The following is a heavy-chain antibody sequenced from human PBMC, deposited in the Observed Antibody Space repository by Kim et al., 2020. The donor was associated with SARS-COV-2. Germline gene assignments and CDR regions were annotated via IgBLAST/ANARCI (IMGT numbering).Heavy chain of an antibody. CDR2: ISWNSGSI. CDR1: GFTFDDYA. V-gene: IGHV3-9*01. CDR3: AKDRTYNWNDWDAFDI. Sequence: GGSLRLSCAASGFTFDDYAMHWVRQAPGKGLEWVSGISWNSGSIGYADSVKGRFTISRDNAKNSLYLQMNSLRAEDTALYYCAKDRTYNWNDWDAFDIWGQGTMVTVSS. D-gene: IGHD1-1*01. J-gene: IGHJ3*02.